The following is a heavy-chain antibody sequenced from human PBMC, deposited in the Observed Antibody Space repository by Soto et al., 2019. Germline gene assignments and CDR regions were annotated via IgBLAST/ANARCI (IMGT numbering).Heavy chain of an antibody. CDR3: AREGFYYYYGMDV. Sequence: GGSLRLSCVISRLTFSNYALNWVRQAPGKGLEWVSVIYSGGSIYYADPVKGRFTISRDNAKNSLYLQMNSLRAEDTAVYYCAREGFYYYYGMDVWGQGTTVTVSS. CDR1: RLTFSNYA. CDR2: IYSGGSI. V-gene: IGHV3-23*03. J-gene: IGHJ6*02.